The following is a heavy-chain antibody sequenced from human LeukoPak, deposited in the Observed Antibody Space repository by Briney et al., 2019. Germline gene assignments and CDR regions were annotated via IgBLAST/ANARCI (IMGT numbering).Heavy chain of an antibody. V-gene: IGHV3-33*01. J-gene: IGHJ4*02. CDR1: GFTFSSYG. D-gene: IGHD1-26*01. Sequence: GRSLRHSCAASGFTFSSYGIHWVRQAPGKGLEWVAVIWYDGSNKYYADSVKGRFTISRDNSKNTLYLQMNSLRAEDTAVYYCARDRYSGSYYPYFDYWGQGTLVTVSS. CDR3: ARDRYSGSYYPYFDY. CDR2: IWYDGSNK.